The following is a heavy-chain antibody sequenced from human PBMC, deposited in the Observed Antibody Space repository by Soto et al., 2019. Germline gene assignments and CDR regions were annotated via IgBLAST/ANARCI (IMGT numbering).Heavy chain of an antibody. CDR1: GGTFSSLD. CDR3: ARALSSHSHDPGGPESYFHAMDV. V-gene: IGHV1-69*06. Sequence: SVKVSCKASGGTFSSLDINWVRQAPGQGLEWMGGIIPISETTNYAQIFQGRVSIVADKSTSTAYMELSRLRSEDTAVYYCARALSSHSHDPGGPESYFHAMDVWGQGTPVTVSS. D-gene: IGHD2-8*02. CDR2: IIPISETT. J-gene: IGHJ6*02.